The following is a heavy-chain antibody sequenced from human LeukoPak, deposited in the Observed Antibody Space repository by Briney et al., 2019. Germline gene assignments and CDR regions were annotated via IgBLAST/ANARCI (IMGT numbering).Heavy chain of an antibody. D-gene: IGHD3-22*01. V-gene: IGHV6-1*01. Sequence: SQTLSLTCAISGDSVSSNSASWDWIRQSPSRGLEWLGRTYYRSKWYYDYTLSVKSRIIVNPDTSKNQFSLHLNSVTPEDTAVYYCARESDRIGLDFDYWGQGTLVTVSS. CDR3: ARESDRIGLDFDY. CDR2: TYYRSKWYY. J-gene: IGHJ4*02. CDR1: GDSVSSNSAS.